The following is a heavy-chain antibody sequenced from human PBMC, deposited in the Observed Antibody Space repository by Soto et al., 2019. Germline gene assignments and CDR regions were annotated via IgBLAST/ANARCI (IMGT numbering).Heavy chain of an antibody. D-gene: IGHD6-19*01. Sequence: EVQLLGSGGGLVQPGGSLRLSCAASGFTFSSYAMSWVRQAPGKGLEWVSAISGSGGSTYYADSVKGRFTISRDNSKNTLYLQMNSLRAEDTAVYYCAKGKEWLVQEDYYGMDVWGQGTTVTVSS. V-gene: IGHV3-23*01. CDR1: GFTFSSYA. J-gene: IGHJ6*02. CDR3: AKGKEWLVQEDYYGMDV. CDR2: ISGSGGST.